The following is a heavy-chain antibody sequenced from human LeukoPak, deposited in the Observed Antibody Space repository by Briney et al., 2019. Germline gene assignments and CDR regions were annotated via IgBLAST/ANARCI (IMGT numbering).Heavy chain of an antibody. D-gene: IGHD1-14*01. CDR3: ARIKPQPGWFDP. CDR2: ISVYNGDT. CDR1: GYTFTTYG. V-gene: IGHV1-18*01. Sequence: GASVKVSCKASGYTFTTYGISWVRQAPGQGLEWMGWISVYNGDTNYAQNLQGRVTMTTDTSTSTAYMELRSLRSDDTAVYYCARIKPQPGWFDPWGQGTLVTVSS. J-gene: IGHJ5*02.